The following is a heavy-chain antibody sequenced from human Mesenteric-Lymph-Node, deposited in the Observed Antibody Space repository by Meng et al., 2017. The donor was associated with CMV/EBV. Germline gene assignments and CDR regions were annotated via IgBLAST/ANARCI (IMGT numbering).Heavy chain of an antibody. CDR2: MNPNSGNT. Sequence: ASVKVSCKASGYTFSSYDINWVRQATGQGLEWMGWMNPNSGNTGYAQKFQGRVTMTRNTSINTAYMELSSLRSEDTAVYYCARGYCSSTSCYRAFDIWGQGTMVTVSS. D-gene: IGHD2-2*01. V-gene: IGHV1-8*01. CDR1: GYTFSSYD. CDR3: ARGYCSSTSCYRAFDI. J-gene: IGHJ3*02.